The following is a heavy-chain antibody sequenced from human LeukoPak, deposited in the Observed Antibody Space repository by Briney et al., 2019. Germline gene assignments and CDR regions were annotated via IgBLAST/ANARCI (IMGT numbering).Heavy chain of an antibody. V-gene: IGHV4-59*08. CDR2: IYYSGST. Sequence: SETLSLTCTVSGGSISCYYWSWIRQPPGKGLEWIGYIYYSGSTNYNPSLKSRVTISVDTSKNQFSLKLSSVTAADTAVYYCARRIAVAGTNWFDPWGQGTLVTVSS. CDR3: ARRIAVAGTNWFDP. CDR1: GGSISCYY. J-gene: IGHJ5*02. D-gene: IGHD6-19*01.